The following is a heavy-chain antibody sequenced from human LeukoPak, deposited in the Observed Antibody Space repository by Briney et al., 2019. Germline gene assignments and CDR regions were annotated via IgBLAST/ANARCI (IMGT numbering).Heavy chain of an antibody. Sequence: SETLSLTCTVSGGSISSGGYYWSWIRQPPGKGLEWIGYIYYSGSTNYNPSLKGRVTISVDTSKNQFSLKLSSVTAADTAVYYCARGGACSSTSCYFDPWGQGTLVTVSS. CDR3: ARGGACSSTSCYFDP. V-gene: IGHV4-61*08. J-gene: IGHJ5*02. CDR2: IYYSGST. D-gene: IGHD2-2*01. CDR1: GGSISSGGYY.